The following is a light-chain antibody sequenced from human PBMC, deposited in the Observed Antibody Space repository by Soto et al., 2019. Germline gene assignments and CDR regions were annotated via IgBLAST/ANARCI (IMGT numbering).Light chain of an antibody. J-gene: IGLJ2*01. CDR2: VNSDGSH. CDR1: SGHNNYA. V-gene: IGLV4-69*01. CDR3: QTWGTGTVV. Sequence: QPVLTQSPSASASLGASVKLTCTLSSGHNNYAIAWHQQQPEKGPRYLMKVNSDGSHSKGDGIPDRFSGSSSGAERYLTISSLQSEDEADYYCQTWGTGTVVFGGGTQLTVL.